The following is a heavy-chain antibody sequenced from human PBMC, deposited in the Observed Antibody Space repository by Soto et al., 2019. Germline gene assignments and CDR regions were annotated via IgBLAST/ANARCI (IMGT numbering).Heavy chain of an antibody. CDR2: IYPGDSDT. J-gene: IGHJ3*02. CDR3: ARRRSSTAFDI. Sequence: EVHLLQSGAEVKKPGESLKISCKASGYDFTSYWIGWVRQKPGKGLEWMAMIYPGDSDTRDSPSFQGQVTISADKSTSTAYLQWSNLKASDTAMYYCARRRSSTAFDIWGQGTMVTVSS. CDR1: GYDFTSYW. D-gene: IGHD2-2*01. V-gene: IGHV5-51*03.